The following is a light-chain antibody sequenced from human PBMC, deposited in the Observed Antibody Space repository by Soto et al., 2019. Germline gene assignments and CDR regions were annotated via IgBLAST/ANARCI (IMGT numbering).Light chain of an antibody. J-gene: IGKJ2*01. V-gene: IGKV1-39*01. CDR1: QNIRNY. Sequence: DIQMTQSPSSLSASVGDRVTITCRASQNIRNYLNWYQQKPGDAHKLLIYAASTLQGAVPSRFSGSGSGTDFTLTISSLQPEDFATYHCQQGHSTPYTFGQGTRLEI. CDR3: QQGHSTPYT. CDR2: AAS.